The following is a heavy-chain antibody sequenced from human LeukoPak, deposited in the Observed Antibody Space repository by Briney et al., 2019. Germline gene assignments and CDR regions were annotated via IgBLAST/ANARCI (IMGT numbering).Heavy chain of an antibody. J-gene: IGHJ4*02. Sequence: GGSLRLSCAASGFTFSSYSMNWVRQARGKGLEWVSSITSSSSYIYYADSVKGRFTISRDNAKNSLYLQMNTLRAEDTAVYFCAKSPVSSCRGSFCYPFDYWGQGNLVTVSS. CDR1: GFTFSSYS. D-gene: IGHD2-15*01. V-gene: IGHV3-21*04. CDR2: ITSSSSYI. CDR3: AKSPVSSCRGSFCYPFDY.